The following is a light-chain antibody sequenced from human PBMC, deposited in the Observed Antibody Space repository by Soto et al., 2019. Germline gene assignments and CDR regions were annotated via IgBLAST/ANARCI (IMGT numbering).Light chain of an antibody. J-gene: IGKJ1*01. V-gene: IGKV3-20*01. Sequence: EIVLRQSPGTLSLSPGDRATLSCRASESLSSSYLAWYQVKPGQAPSLLIYATSYRPTDIPQEFCGSGSGIDFNLIISRLEAEDFAVYFCHQHGSSSWTFGQGTRVEI. CDR2: ATS. CDR3: HQHGSSSWT. CDR1: ESLSSSY.